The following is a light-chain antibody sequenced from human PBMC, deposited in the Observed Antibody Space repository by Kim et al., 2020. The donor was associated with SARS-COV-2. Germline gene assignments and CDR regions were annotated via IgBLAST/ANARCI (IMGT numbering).Light chain of an antibody. CDR1: QDISNY. CDR3: QKYNSAPWT. CDR2: AAS. Sequence: DTQMTQSPSSLSASVGDRVTITCRASQDISNYLAWYQQKPGKVPRVLIYAASALQSGVPYRFNGSGSGTDFILTISNVQPEDVGSYYCQKYNSAPWTFGHGTKVDIK. V-gene: IGKV1-27*01. J-gene: IGKJ1*01.